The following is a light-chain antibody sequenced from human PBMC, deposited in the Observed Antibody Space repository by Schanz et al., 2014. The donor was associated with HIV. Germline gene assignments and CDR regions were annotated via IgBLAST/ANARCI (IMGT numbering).Light chain of an antibody. CDR2: GAS. CDR3: QQYKDWLT. J-gene: IGKJ5*01. V-gene: IGKV3D-15*01. Sequence: EVVMTQSPGTLSVSPGERVTLSCRASRSVNSNLAWYQQKPGQAPRLLIYGASRRATGIPDRFSGGGSGTDFTLTISSLQSEDFAVYYCQQYKDWLTFGQGTRLEIK. CDR1: RSVNSN.